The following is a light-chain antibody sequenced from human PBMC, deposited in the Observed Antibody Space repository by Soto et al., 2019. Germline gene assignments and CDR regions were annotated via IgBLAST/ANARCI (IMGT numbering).Light chain of an antibody. V-gene: IGKV3-20*01. CDR3: QQYGSSRT. CDR1: QSVSSSY. J-gene: IGKJ1*01. Sequence: EIVLTQSPGTPSLSPGERATLSCRASQSVSSSYLAWYQHKPGQAPRLLIYGASSRATGITDRFSGSGSGTDFTLTISRLEPEDFAVYYGQQYGSSRTFGQGTKVEIK. CDR2: GAS.